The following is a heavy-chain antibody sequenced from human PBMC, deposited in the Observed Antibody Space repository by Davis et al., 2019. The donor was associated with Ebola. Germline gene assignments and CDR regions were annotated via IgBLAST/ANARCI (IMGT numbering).Heavy chain of an antibody. Sequence: SETLSLTCTVSGGSISSSSFFWGWIRHPPGKGLEWIGSIYDSGSTYNNPSLKRRVTISVDTAKNQFSLKLSSVTAADTAVYYCARSRQWLGAHRDWGQGTLVTVSS. D-gene: IGHD6-19*01. J-gene: IGHJ4*02. CDR2: IYDSGST. CDR3: ARSRQWLGAHRD. V-gene: IGHV4-39*07. CDR1: GGSISSSSFF.